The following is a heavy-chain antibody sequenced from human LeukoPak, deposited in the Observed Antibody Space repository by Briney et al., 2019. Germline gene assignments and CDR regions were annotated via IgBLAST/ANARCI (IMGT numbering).Heavy chain of an antibody. V-gene: IGHV4-34*01. J-gene: IGHJ4*02. CDR1: GGSFSGYY. D-gene: IGHD1-26*01. CDR3: ARRIGSYWHGGYFDY. Sequence: PSETLSLTCAVYGGSFSGYYWSWIRQPPGKGLEWIGEINHSGSTNYNPSLKSRVTISVDTSKNRFSLKLSSVTAADTAVYYCARRIGSYWHGGYFDYWGQGTLVTVSS. CDR2: INHSGST.